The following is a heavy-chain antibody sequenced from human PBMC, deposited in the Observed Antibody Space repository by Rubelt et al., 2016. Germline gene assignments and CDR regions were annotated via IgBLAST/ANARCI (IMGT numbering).Heavy chain of an antibody. CDR3: AGDRWEDFYYGMDV. V-gene: IGHV4-39*07. Sequence: QLQLQESGPGLVKPSETLSLTCTVSGGSISSSSYYWGWIRQPPGKGLEWIGSIYYSGSTYYNPSLRSRVTISVDTSKNQFSLRMAAVAEAETAVDYCAGDRWEDFYYGMDVWGQGTTVTVSS. CDR2: IYYSGST. D-gene: IGHD1-26*01. CDR1: GGSISSSSYY. J-gene: IGHJ6*02.